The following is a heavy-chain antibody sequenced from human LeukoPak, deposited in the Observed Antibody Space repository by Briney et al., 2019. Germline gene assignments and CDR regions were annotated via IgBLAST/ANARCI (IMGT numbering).Heavy chain of an antibody. CDR1: GFTFSSYA. J-gene: IGHJ4*02. V-gene: IGHV3-23*01. Sequence: GGSLRLSCAASGFTFSSYAMSWVRQAPGKGLEWVSAISGSGGDTYYADSVKGRFTISRDNSKNTLYLQMSSLRAEDTAVYYCARETSSVHSNAGPPFDYWGQGTLVTVSS. CDR2: ISGSGGDT. D-gene: IGHD2-15*01. CDR3: ARETSSVHSNAGPPFDY.